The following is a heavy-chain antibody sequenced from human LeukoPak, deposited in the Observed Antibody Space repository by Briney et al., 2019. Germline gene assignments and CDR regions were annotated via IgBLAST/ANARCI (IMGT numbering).Heavy chain of an antibody. Sequence: GGSLRLSCAASGFTFSSYSMNWVRQAPGKGLEWVSSISSSSSYIYYADSVKGRFTISRDNAKNSLYLQMNSLRAEDTAVYYCARDPYGGQEFDYWGQGTLVTVSS. CDR1: GFTFSSYS. CDR2: ISSSSSYI. CDR3: ARDPYGGQEFDY. V-gene: IGHV3-21*04. J-gene: IGHJ4*02. D-gene: IGHD4-23*01.